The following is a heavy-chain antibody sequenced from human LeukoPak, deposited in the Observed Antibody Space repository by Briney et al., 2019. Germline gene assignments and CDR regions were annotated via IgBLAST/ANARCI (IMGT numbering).Heavy chain of an antibody. J-gene: IGHJ5*02. Sequence: SVKVSCKASGGTFSSYAISWVRQASGQGLEWMGGIIPIFGTANYAQKFQGRVTITTDESTSTAYMELSSLRSEDTAVYYCARSIAARHSWFDPWGQGTLVTVSS. CDR3: ARSIAARHSWFDP. V-gene: IGHV1-69*05. CDR1: GGTFSSYA. CDR2: IIPIFGTA. D-gene: IGHD6-6*01.